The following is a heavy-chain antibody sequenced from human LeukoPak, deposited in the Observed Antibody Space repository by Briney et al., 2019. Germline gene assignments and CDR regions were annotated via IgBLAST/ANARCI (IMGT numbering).Heavy chain of an antibody. V-gene: IGHV3-30*04. CDR1: GFTFSSYA. D-gene: IGHD5-12*01. Sequence: PGGSQRLFCAPSGFTFSSYAMQWARQAPGKGRECVAVISYDGSNIYYADSVKGRFTISRDNSKNTLYLQMNSLRAGDTAVYYWARDLSGYDPKGYWGQGTLVTVSS. J-gene: IGHJ4*02. CDR3: ARDLSGYDPKGY. CDR2: ISYDGSNI.